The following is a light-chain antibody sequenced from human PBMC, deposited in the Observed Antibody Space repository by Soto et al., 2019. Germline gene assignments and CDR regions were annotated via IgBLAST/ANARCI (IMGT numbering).Light chain of an antibody. CDR1: QSVSNS. J-gene: IGKJ1*01. Sequence: EIVLTQSPGTLSLSPGERATLSCRASQSVSNSYIAWYQQRPGQAPRLLIYAASTRATGIPERFSGSGSETEFTLTISSLQSEGFAVYYCQHYNNWPPWTFGQGTKVDIK. CDR2: AAS. V-gene: IGKV3D-15*01. CDR3: QHYNNWPPWT.